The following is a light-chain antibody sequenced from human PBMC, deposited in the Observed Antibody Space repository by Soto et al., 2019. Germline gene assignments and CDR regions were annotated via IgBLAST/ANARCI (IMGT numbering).Light chain of an antibody. V-gene: IGKV1-39*01. CDR2: AAS. J-gene: IGKJ2*01. CDR1: QTISTY. Sequence: DIQMTQSPSSLSASVGDRVTITCRASQTISTYLNWYQQEPGKAPKLLIYAASSLQSGDPSRFNGSASGTDFTLTISSLQPDDFAAYYCQQSHGIPYTFGQGTKLEIK. CDR3: QQSHGIPYT.